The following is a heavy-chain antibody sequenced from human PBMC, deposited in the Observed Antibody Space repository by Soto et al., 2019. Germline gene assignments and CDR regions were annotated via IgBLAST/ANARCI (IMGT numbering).Heavy chain of an antibody. CDR2: IIPFFGTS. D-gene: IGHD2-8*01. V-gene: IGHV1-69*01. CDR3: ARESAYAGNPLAFDY. Sequence: QVQLVQSGTEVKKPGSSVKVSCKASGDTFDGYAISWVRQAPGRGIEWVGGIIPFFGTSHYSQKFQGRVTITADESTSTAYMELSGLTSEDSAIYYCARESAYAGNPLAFDYWGQGTLVTVSS. J-gene: IGHJ4*02. CDR1: GDTFDGYA.